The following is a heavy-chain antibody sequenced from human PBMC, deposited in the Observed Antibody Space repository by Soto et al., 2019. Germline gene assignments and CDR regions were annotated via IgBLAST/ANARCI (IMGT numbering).Heavy chain of an antibody. V-gene: IGHV6-1*01. CDR1: GDSVSSNSAA. J-gene: IGHJ4*02. CDR3: ARDRSLSSIAARPFDY. Sequence: PSQTLSLSCAISGDSVSSNSAAWNWIRQSPSRGLEWLGRTYYRSKWYNDYAVSVKSRITINPDTSKNQFSLQLNSVTPEDTAVYYCARDRSLSSIAARPFDYWGQGTLVTVSS. CDR2: TYYRSKWYN. D-gene: IGHD6-6*01.